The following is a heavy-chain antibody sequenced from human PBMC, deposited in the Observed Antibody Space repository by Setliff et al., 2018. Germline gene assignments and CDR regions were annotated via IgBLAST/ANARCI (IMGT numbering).Heavy chain of an antibody. CDR2: TIPLFGTT. CDR1: GGTFTNYG. J-gene: IGHJ6*03. D-gene: IGHD3-22*01. CDR3: VREGVDSRSSTDYRYYMDI. V-gene: IGHV1-69*05. Sequence: SVKVSCKASGGTFTNYGVSWVRQAPGQGLEWMGGTIPLFGTTDYAQKFRGRVTIITDESTSTAFMQLSSLRSEDTAVYYCVREGVDSRSSTDYRYYMDIWGKGTKVTVSS.